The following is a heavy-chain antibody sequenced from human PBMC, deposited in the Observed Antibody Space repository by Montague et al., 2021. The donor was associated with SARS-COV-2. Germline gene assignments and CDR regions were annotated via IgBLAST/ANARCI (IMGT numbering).Heavy chain of an antibody. CDR1: GFTFRSYF. J-gene: IGHJ4*02. V-gene: IGHV3-23*01. D-gene: IGHD2-15*01. Sequence: SHRLSFSASGFTFRSYFIHWVRQAPSKGLEWVSGISDSGHTTHYADSAKGRFTISRDNSKNTVYLEMSSLRAEDTAVYFCARGYWSGGRYGGAHWGQGTLVTVSS. CDR3: ARGYWSGGRYGGAH. CDR2: ISDSGHTT.